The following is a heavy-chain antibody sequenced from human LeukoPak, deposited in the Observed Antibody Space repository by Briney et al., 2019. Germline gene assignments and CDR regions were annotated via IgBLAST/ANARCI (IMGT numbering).Heavy chain of an antibody. CDR3: ARSKAYSGFWSGYYPAVFDY. CDR1: GYSFTNFA. D-gene: IGHD3-3*01. V-gene: IGHV7-4-1*02. CDR2: INTITGNA. J-gene: IGHJ4*02. Sequence: ASVTVSCTASGYSFTNFAINWVRQAPGQGPEWMGWINTITGNATYAQGFTGRFVFSLDTSVSTAYLQISSLEAEDTAVYYCARSKAYSGFWSGYYPAVFDYWGQGTLVTVSS.